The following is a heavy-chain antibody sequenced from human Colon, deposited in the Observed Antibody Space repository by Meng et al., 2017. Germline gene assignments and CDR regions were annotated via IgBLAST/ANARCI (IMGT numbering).Heavy chain of an antibody. V-gene: IGHV3-53*01. Sequence: GESLKISCAASGFTVSSNYMSWVRQAPGKGLEWVSVIYSGGNTYYADSVKGRFTISRDNSKNTLYLQMNNLRAEDTAVYYCARAMTYGDDPLGYWGQGTLVTVSS. CDR3: ARAMTYGDDPLGY. CDR2: IYSGGNT. D-gene: IGHD4-17*01. J-gene: IGHJ4*02. CDR1: GFTVSSNY.